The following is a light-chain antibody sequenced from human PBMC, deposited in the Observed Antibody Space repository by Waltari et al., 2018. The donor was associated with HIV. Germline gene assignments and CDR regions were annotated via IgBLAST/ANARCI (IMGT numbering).Light chain of an antibody. J-gene: IGLJ2*01. CDR3: CAYAGSTTYVI. CDR2: EVS. Sequence: QSALTQPASVSGSPGQSITLSCTGTSSDVGGYNLVSWYQQHPGKAPKLMIYEVSKRPSGGSTRCSGSKSGNTASRTITGLQADDEADYYCCAYAGSTTYVIFGGGTKLTVL. CDR1: SSDVGGYNL. V-gene: IGLV2-23*02.